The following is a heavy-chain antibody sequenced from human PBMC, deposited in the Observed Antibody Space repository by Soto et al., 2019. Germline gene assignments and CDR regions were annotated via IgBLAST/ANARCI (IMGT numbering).Heavy chain of an antibody. V-gene: IGHV1-69*01. J-gene: IGHJ4*02. Sequence: QVQLVQSGAEVKKPGSSVKVSCKASGGIFSTYAISWLRQDPEQGLEWMGGIIPLFGTPNYAQRFQGRVTIIADESTSTAYMELSRLRSEDTAVYYCARHRDDYGSGNYYNRIDFWGQGTLVTVSS. CDR2: IIPLFGTP. CDR3: ARHRDDYGSGNYYNRIDF. D-gene: IGHD3-10*01. CDR1: GGIFSTYA.